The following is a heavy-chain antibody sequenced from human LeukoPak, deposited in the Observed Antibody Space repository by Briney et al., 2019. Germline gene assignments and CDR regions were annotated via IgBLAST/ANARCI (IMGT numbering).Heavy chain of an antibody. CDR1: GYTFTGYY. Sequence: ASVKVSCKASGYTFTGYYMHWLRQAPGQGLEWMGRINPNSGGTNYAQKFQGRVTMTRDTSISTAYMELSRLRSDDTAVYYCARLGSVFGVVISLDYWGQGTLVTVSS. V-gene: IGHV1-2*06. CDR3: ARLGSVFGVVISLDY. CDR2: INPNSGGT. J-gene: IGHJ4*02. D-gene: IGHD3-3*02.